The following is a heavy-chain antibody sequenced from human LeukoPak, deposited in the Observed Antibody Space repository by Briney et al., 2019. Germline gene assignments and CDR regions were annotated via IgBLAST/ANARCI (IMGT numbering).Heavy chain of an antibody. J-gene: IGHJ6*02. CDR2: IIPIFGTA. Sequence: AASVTVSFKASGGTFSIYAISWVRQAPGQGLEWMGGIIPIFGTANYAQKFQGRVTITADESTSTAYMELSSLRSEDTAVYYCARDHGYGGIYGMDVWGQGTTVTVSS. D-gene: IGHD4-23*01. CDR3: ARDHGYGGIYGMDV. CDR1: GGTFSIYA. V-gene: IGHV1-69*13.